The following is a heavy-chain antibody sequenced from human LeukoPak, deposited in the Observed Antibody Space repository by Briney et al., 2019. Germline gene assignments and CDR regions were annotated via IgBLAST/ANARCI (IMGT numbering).Heavy chain of an antibody. V-gene: IGHV4-39*07. CDR2: IYYSGST. D-gene: IGHD6-13*01. CDR1: GGSISSSSYY. CDR3: ARDSLIAAAGTA. Sequence: SETLSLTCTVSGGSISSSSYYWGWIRQPPGKGLEWIGSIYYSGSTYYNPSLKSRVTISVDTSKNQFSLKLSPVTAADTAVYYCARDSLIAAAGTAWGQGTLVTVSS. J-gene: IGHJ5*02.